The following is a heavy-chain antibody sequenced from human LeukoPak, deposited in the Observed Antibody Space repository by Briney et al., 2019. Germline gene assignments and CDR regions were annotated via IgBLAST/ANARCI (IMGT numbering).Heavy chain of an antibody. CDR1: GFTFSNYA. CDR3: ASAPDAFDI. J-gene: IGHJ3*02. V-gene: IGHV3-64D*06. CDR2: ISSNGGDT. Sequence: GGSLRLSCSASGFTFSNYAMHWVRQAPGKGLQYVSAISSNGGDTYYADSVKGRFTISRDNSRNTLSLQMSSLRAEDTALYYCASAPDAFDIWGQGTMVTVSS.